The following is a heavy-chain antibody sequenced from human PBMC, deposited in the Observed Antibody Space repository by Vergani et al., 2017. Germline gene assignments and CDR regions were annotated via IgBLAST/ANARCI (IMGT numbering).Heavy chain of an antibody. J-gene: IGHJ4*02. CDR1: GFTFSSYA. CDR3: ARLELHFDY. V-gene: IGHV3-30-3*01. Sequence: QVQLVESGGGVVQPGRSLRLSCAASGFTFSSYAMHWVRQAPGKGLEWVAVISYDGSNKYYADSVKGRFTISRDNSKNTLYLQMNSLRAEDTAVYYCARLELHFDYWGLGTLVTVSS. CDR2: ISYDGSNK. D-gene: IGHD1-7*01.